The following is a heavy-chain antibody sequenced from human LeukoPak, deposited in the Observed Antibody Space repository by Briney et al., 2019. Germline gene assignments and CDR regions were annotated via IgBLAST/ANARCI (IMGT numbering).Heavy chain of an antibody. CDR1: GFTFYDYG. V-gene: IGHV3-20*04. D-gene: IGHD3-10*01. J-gene: IGHJ6*03. CDR2: INWNGGST. Sequence: PGGSLRLSCAASGFTFYDYGMSWVRQAPGKGLEWVSGINWNGGSTGYADSVKGRFTISRDNAKNSLYLQMNSLRAEDTALYYCARGGGSGSYYLSYYYYYMDVWGKGTTVTVSS. CDR3: ARGGGSGSYYLSYYYYYMDV.